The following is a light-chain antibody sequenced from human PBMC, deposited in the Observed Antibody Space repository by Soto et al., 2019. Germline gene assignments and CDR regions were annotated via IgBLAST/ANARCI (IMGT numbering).Light chain of an antibody. V-gene: IGKV1-39*01. J-gene: IGKJ1*01. CDR3: QQSYSTPWT. CDR2: AAS. CDR1: QTISSW. Sequence: DIQMTQSPSTLSGSVGDRVTITYWASQTISSWLAWYQQKPGKAPKLLIYAASSLQSGVPSRFSGSGSGTDFTLTISSLQPEDFATYYCQQSYSTPWTFGQGTKVDIK.